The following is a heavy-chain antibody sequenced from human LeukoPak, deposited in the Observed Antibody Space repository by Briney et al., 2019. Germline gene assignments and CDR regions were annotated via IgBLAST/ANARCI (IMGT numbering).Heavy chain of an antibody. J-gene: IGHJ4*02. CDR2: ISSSSSYI. CDR1: GFTFSSYS. Sequence: PGGSLRLSCAASGFTFSSYSMHWVRQAPGKGLEWVSSISSSSSYIYYADSVKGRFTISRDNAKNSLYLQMNSLRAEDTAVYYCARDGSGCFDYWGQGTLVTVSS. D-gene: IGHD6-19*01. V-gene: IGHV3-21*01. CDR3: ARDGSGCFDY.